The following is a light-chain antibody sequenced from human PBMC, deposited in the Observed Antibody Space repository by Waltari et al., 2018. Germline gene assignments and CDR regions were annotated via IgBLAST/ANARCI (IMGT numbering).Light chain of an antibody. Sequence: DVVMTQTPLSLSVTPGEPASITCRSSQSLLNSDDVNTYLDWYLQKPGQSPQVLIYTLSHRAPGVPDRFSGGGSGTDFTLKISRVEAEDVGVYYCMQRIAFPWTFGQGTKVDIK. CDR2: TLS. J-gene: IGKJ1*01. CDR3: MQRIAFPWT. V-gene: IGKV2-40*01. CDR1: QSLLNSDDVNTY.